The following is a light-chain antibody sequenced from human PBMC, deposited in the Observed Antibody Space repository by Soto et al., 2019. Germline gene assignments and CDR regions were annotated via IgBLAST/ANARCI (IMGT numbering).Light chain of an antibody. V-gene: IGKV3-20*01. CDR2: GAS. Sequence: IVMTQSPVPLSVSPGERATLSCRASQSVSSSYLAWYQQKPGQAPRLLIYGASSRATGIPDRFSGSGSGTDFTLTISRLEPEDFAVYYCQQYGSSLWTFGQGTKVDIK. CDR1: QSVSSSY. J-gene: IGKJ1*01. CDR3: QQYGSSLWT.